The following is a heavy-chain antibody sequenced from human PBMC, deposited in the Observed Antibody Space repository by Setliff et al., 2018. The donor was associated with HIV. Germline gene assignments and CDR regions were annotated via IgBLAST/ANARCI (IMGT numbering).Heavy chain of an antibody. Sequence: SLRLSCAASGFTFDDYAMHWVRQAPGKGLEWVSGISWNSGSIGYADSVKGRFTISRDNAKNSLYLQMNSLRAEDTALYYCAKDQGKDYYYDSSGYYSDWGQGTLVTVSS. CDR2: ISWNSGSI. CDR3: AKDQGKDYYYDSSGYYSD. V-gene: IGHV3-9*01. CDR1: GFTFDDYA. D-gene: IGHD3-22*01. J-gene: IGHJ4*02.